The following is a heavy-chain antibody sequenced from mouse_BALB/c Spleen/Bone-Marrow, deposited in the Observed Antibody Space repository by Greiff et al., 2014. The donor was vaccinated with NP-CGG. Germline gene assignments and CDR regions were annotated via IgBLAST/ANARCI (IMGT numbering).Heavy chain of an antibody. D-gene: IGHD2-4*01. CDR1: GYTFTTYV. CDR2: INPYNDNT. V-gene: IGHV1-14*01. J-gene: IGHJ4*01. Sequence: VQLQQPGPELVKPGASVKMSCKASGYTFTTYVVHWVKQKPGQGLEWIGYINPYNDNTKYSEKFKGKATLTSDKSPSTAFMDLSSLTSEDSAVYYCARGMIGPYYTMDYWGQGTSVIVSS. CDR3: ARGMIGPYYTMDY.